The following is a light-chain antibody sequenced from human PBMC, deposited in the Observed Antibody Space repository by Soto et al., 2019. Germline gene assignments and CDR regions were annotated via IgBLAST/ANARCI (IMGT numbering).Light chain of an antibody. J-gene: IGLJ2*01. CDR1: SSDVGAYNY. CDR2: DVS. V-gene: IGLV2-8*01. Sequence: QSALTQPPSASGSPGQSVTISCTGTSSDVGAYNYVSWYQQHPGKAPKLMIYDVSKRPSGVPYRFSGSKSGNAASLTVSGLQGEDEADYYCSSYTSSSTLVVFGGGTKLTVL. CDR3: SSYTSSSTLVV.